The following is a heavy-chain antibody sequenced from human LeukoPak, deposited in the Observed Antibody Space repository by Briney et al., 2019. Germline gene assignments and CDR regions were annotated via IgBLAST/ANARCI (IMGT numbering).Heavy chain of an antibody. J-gene: IGHJ4*02. CDR3: ARMILLLGDVLTVPPRGFDY. CDR1: GYTFTTYG. V-gene: IGHV1-18*01. CDR2: ISVYNGNT. D-gene: IGHD3-9*01. Sequence: ASVTVSCKASGYTFTTYGISWVRQAPGQGLEWLGRISVYNGNTNYAQKLQGRVTMTTDTSTSTAYMELRSLRSDDTAVYYCARMILLLGDVLTVPPRGFDYWGQGTLVPASS.